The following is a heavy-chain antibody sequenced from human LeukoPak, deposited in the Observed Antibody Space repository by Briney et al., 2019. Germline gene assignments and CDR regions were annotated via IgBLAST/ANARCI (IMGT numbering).Heavy chain of an antibody. CDR3: VAGSGWRFDY. J-gene: IGHJ4*02. CDR2: ISGDGRNI. CDR1: GFTFSSYW. Sequence: GGSLRLSCVASGFTFSSYWMHWVRQDPRKGLVWVSRISGDGRNINYADSVRGRFTISRDNAKNSLYVQMNSLRVEDTAVYYCVAGSGWRFDYWGQGTLVTVSS. V-gene: IGHV3-74*01. D-gene: IGHD6-19*01.